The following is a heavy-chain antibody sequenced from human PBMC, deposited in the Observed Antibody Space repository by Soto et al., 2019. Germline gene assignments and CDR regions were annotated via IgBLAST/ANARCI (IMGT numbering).Heavy chain of an antibody. CDR1: GGSFSGYY. D-gene: IGHD2-8*01. CDR3: ARGRSYCTNGVCRRYSSSGMDV. CDR2: INHSGST. Sequence: QVQLQQWGAGLLKPSETLSLTCAVYGGSFSGYYWSWIRPPPGQGLAWIGEINHSGSTNYHPSLKSRVTISVDTSKNQFSLKLGSGTAADTAVYYCARGRSYCTNGVCRRYSSSGMDVWVQGTTVTVSS. V-gene: IGHV4-34*01. J-gene: IGHJ6*02.